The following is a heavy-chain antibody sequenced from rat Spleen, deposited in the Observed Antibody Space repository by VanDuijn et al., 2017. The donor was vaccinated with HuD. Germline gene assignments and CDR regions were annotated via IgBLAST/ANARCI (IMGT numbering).Heavy chain of an antibody. V-gene: IGHV5-20*01. CDR3: VKEANYGGLMDV. D-gene: IGHD1-11*01. Sequence: EVQLVESGGGLVQPGRSLKLSCAASGFTFSNYDMAWVRQAPTKGLEWVASISSDGGSTYYRDSVKGRFTISRDNAKSSLYLQMDSLRSEDTATYYCVKEANYGGLMDVWGQGASVTVSS. CDR1: GFTFSNYD. CDR2: ISSDGGST. J-gene: IGHJ4*01.